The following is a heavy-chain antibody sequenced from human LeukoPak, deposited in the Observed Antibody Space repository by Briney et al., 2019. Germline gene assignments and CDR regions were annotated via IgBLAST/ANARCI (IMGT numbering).Heavy chain of an antibody. CDR2: ISNSGGST. CDR3: AREEGVVPAAIGVMYNWFDP. D-gene: IGHD2-2*01. Sequence: PGGSLRLSCAASGFTFSSYAMTWVRQAPGKGLEWVSTISNSGGSTYYADSVKGRFTISRDNSKNTLYLQMSSLTAEDTAVYYCAREEGVVPAAIGVMYNWFDPWGQGTLVTVSS. J-gene: IGHJ5*02. CDR1: GFTFSSYA. V-gene: IGHV3-23*01.